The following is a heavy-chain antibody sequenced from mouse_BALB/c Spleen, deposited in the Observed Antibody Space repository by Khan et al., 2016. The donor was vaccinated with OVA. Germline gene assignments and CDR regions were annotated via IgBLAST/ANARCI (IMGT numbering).Heavy chain of an antibody. CDR3: VREEAYYSSDGWFAY. J-gene: IGHJ3*01. CDR2: INPSNNYT. V-gene: IGHV1-4*01. D-gene: IGHD2-12*01. Sequence: QVQLQQSGAELARPGASVKMSCKASGYTFTSYTMHWVRQSPGKALEWIGHINPSNNYTNYNQNFKDKAAFIVDTSSSTAYMQLNSLTSEDSAVYYCVREEAYYSSDGWFAYWGQGTLVTVSA. CDR1: GYTFTSYT.